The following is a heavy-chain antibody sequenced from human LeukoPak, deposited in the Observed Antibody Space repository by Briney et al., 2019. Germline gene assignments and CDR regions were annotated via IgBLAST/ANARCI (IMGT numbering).Heavy chain of an antibody. V-gene: IGHV3-23*01. CDR3: AKFYDILTGYYNLGFDY. CDR1: GFTFSSYA. Sequence: GGSLRLSCAASGFTFSSYAMSWVRQAPGKGLEWVSAISGGGGSTYYADSVKGRFTISRDNSKNTLYLQMNSLRAEDTAVYYCAKFYDILTGYYNLGFDYWGQGTLVTVSS. CDR2: ISGGGGST. J-gene: IGHJ4*02. D-gene: IGHD3-9*01.